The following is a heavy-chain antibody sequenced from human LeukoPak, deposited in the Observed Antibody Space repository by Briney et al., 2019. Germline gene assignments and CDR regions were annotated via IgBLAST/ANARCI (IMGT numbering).Heavy chain of an antibody. D-gene: IGHD1-26*01. Sequence: PSETLSLTCTVSGGSISSYYWSWIRQPPGQGLEWIGYIYYSGSTNYNPPLKSRVTISVDTSKNQFSLKLSSVTAADAAVYYCARGIGIVGAFDYWGQGTLVTVSS. V-gene: IGHV4-59*12. CDR1: GGSISSYY. CDR3: ARGIGIVGAFDY. J-gene: IGHJ4*02. CDR2: IYYSGST.